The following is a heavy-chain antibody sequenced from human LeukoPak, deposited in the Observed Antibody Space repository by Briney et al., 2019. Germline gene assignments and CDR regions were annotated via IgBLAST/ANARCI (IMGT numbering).Heavy chain of an antibody. J-gene: IGHJ4*02. D-gene: IGHD3-10*01. CDR2: ISASGNPM. CDR3: AKDDGSGILY. V-gene: IGHV3-48*03. CDR1: GFTFSNYE. Sequence: GGSLRLSCAASGFTFSNYEMNWVRQAPGKGLEWISYISASGNPMFYADSVKGRFTISRDNAKNSLYLQMNSLRAEDTAIYYCAKDDGSGILYWGQGTLVTVSS.